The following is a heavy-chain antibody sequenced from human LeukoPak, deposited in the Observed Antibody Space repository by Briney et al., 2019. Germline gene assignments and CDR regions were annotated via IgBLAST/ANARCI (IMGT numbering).Heavy chain of an antibody. CDR3: ARTVPGYFFDY. CDR1: GFTFSSYW. D-gene: IGHD3-9*01. Sequence: GGSLRLSCAASGFTFSSYWMHWVRQAPGKGLVWVSRINTDGSSTTYADSVKGRFTISRDNAKNTLYLQMNSLRAEDTAVYYCARTVPGYFFDYRGQGTLVTVSS. V-gene: IGHV3-74*01. J-gene: IGHJ4*02. CDR2: INTDGSST.